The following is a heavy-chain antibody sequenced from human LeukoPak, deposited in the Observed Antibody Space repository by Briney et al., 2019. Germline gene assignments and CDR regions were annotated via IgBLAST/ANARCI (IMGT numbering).Heavy chain of an antibody. D-gene: IGHD2-21*01. CDR1: GGSISSYY. Sequence: SETLSLTCAVSGGSISSYYWSWIRQPARQGLEWIGRIYASGSTNYNPSLQSRVTTSVDTSTNQSSLKVSSVTAAGTVVYYCGRAAIGLDVWRQGTTVTVSS. V-gene: IGHV4-59*10. J-gene: IGHJ6*02. CDR2: IYASGST. CDR3: GRAAIGLDV.